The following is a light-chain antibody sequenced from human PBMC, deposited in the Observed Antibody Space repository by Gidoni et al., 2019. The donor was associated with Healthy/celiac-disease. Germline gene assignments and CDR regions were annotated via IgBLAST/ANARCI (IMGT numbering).Light chain of an antibody. Sequence: DILLTQSPATLSVSPAERATLSCRASQSVSSYLAWYQQKPGQAPRLLIYDASTRATGIPARFSGRGSATDFTLTISSLEPEDFAVYYCQQRSNWSFXPXTKVDIK. V-gene: IGKV3-11*01. CDR1: QSVSSY. J-gene: IGKJ3*01. CDR2: DAS. CDR3: QQRSNWS.